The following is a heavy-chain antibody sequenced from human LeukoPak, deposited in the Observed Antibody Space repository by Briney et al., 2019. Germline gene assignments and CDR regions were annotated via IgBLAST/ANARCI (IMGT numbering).Heavy chain of an antibody. CDR1: GFTFSSYA. CDR3: ARESVGATN. D-gene: IGHD1-26*01. J-gene: IGHJ4*02. Sequence: GGSLRLSWAASGFTFSSYAMHWVRQAPGKGLEWVAVISYDGSNKYYADSVKGRFTISRDNSKNTPYLQMNSLRAEDTAVYYCARESVGATNWGQGTLVTVSS. CDR2: ISYDGSNK. V-gene: IGHV3-30*04.